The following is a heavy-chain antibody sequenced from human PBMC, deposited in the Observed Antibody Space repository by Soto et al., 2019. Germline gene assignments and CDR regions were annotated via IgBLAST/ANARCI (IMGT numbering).Heavy chain of an antibody. J-gene: IGHJ4*02. CDR3: FCSGSYYSDYFDY. V-gene: IGHV4-31*03. CDR1: GGSISSGGYY. CDR2: IYYSGST. D-gene: IGHD3-10*02. Sequence: QVQLQESGPGLVKPSQTLSLTCTVSGGSISSGGYYWSWIRQHPGKGLEWIGYIYYSGSTYYNPSLKSRVTISVDTAKNQFSLKLSSVTAADTAVYYCFCSGSYYSDYFDYWGQGTLVTVSS.